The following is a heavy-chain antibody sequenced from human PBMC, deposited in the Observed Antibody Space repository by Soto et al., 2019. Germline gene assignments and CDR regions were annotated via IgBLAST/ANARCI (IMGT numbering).Heavy chain of an antibody. CDR2: INPDGRVT. V-gene: IGHV3-74*01. CDR1: GFTFSSDW. Sequence: EVQLVESGGGLVQPGGSLTLSCAASGFTFSSDWMHWVRQAPGKGVEWVSGINPDGRVTNYADSVKGRFTISRDNAKSALYLQMTGLRPEDTAVYYCARVGQGAWYFDLWGRGTLVTVSS. D-gene: IGHD3-16*01. CDR3: ARVGQGAWYFDL. J-gene: IGHJ2*01.